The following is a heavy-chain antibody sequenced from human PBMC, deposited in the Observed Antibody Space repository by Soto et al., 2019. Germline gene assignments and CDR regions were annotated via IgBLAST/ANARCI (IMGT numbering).Heavy chain of an antibody. V-gene: IGHV3-21*01. Sequence: GGSLRLSCVGSGFIFSSFTMTWVRQAPGMGLQYLASISKSSSLIYYADSVRGRFIISRDNSKDSVFLQMYSLRAEDTAIYFRVRGYHTVVWGQGTLVTVSS. CDR1: GFIFSSFT. CDR2: ISKSSSLI. CDR3: VRGYHTVV. J-gene: IGHJ4*02. D-gene: IGHD2-2*01.